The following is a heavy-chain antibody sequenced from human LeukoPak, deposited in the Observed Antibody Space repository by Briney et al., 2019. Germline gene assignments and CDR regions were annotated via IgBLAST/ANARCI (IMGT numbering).Heavy chain of an antibody. J-gene: IGHJ4*02. CDR2: INHSGST. CDR3: ARGDEQWLVQLDY. CDR1: GGSFSGYY. D-gene: IGHD6-19*01. Sequence: SETLSLTCAVYGGSFSGYYWSWIRQPPGKGPEWIGEINHSGSTNYNPSLKSRVTISVDTSKNQFSLKLSSVTAADTAVYYCARGDEQWLVQLDYWGQGTLVTVSS. V-gene: IGHV4-34*01.